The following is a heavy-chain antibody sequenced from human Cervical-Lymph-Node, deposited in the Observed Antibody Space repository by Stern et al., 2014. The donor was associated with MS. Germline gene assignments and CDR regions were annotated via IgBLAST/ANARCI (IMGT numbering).Heavy chain of an antibody. D-gene: IGHD1-26*01. V-gene: IGHV4-31*03. CDR1: GDSINSGGHY. CDR3: ASRWSGTYYGQNWFDP. J-gene: IGHJ5*02. Sequence: VQLVESGPGLVKPSQTLSLTCTVSGDSINSGGHYWSWIRQRPGKGLEWIGYIYNSGATFDSPSLKGRVTISLDTSKNQFSLTLSSVTAADTAIYYCASRWSGTYYGQNWFDPWGQGILVTVSS. CDR2: IYNSGAT.